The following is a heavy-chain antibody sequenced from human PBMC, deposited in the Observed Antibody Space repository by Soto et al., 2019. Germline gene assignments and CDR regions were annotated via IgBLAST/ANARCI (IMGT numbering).Heavy chain of an antibody. CDR3: SRGDREDTAVVIGAGRGEYGMDV. V-gene: IGHV3-30-3*01. J-gene: IGHJ6*02. CDR1: GFTFSIYA. D-gene: IGHD2-15*01. Sequence: QVQLVESGGGVVQPGRSLRLSCAASGFTFSIYAMHWVRQAPGKGLEWVAVISYDGARKAYANSVKGRFTISRDTSKNTLYLQMNSLRVEDTAAYYCSRGDREDTAVVIGAGRGEYGMDVWGRGTTVTVSS. CDR2: ISYDGARK.